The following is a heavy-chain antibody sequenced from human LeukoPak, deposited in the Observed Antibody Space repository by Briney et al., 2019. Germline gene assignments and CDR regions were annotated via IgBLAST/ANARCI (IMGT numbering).Heavy chain of an antibody. D-gene: IGHD3-22*01. J-gene: IGHJ3*02. Sequence: GGALEISFQGSGYRFTSYWIGWGGPVAGKGLGGVGIIYSGDSDTRYSPSFQGQVTISADKSISTAYLQWSSLKASDTAMYYCARPVYYDSSGYYSDAFDIWGQGTMVTVSS. CDR1: GYRFTSYW. CDR3: ARPVYYDSSGYYSDAFDI. V-gene: IGHV5-51*01. CDR2: IYSGDSDT.